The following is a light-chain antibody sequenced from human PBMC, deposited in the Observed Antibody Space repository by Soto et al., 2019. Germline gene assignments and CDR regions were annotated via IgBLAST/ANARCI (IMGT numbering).Light chain of an antibody. V-gene: IGKV3-20*01. CDR2: GAS. CDR3: QQYGTSPWT. Sequence: EIVLTQSPGTLSWSPGERATLSCRARQSVRSNYLAWYQQKPGQAPWLLIYGASSRATAVPDRFSGSGSGTDFTLTIRRLESADFALYFCQQYGTSPWTFGQGTKVDIK. CDR1: QSVRSNY. J-gene: IGKJ1*01.